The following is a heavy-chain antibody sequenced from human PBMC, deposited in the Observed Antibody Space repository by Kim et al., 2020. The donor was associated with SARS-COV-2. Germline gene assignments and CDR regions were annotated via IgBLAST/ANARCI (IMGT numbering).Heavy chain of an antibody. CDR1: GYSFTSYW. V-gene: IGHV5-51*01. D-gene: IGHD5-18*01. Sequence: GESLKISCKGSGYSFTSYWIGWVRQMPGKGLEWMGIIYPGDSDTRYSPSFQGQVTISADKSISTAYLQWSSLKASDTAMYYCARQDTAMVKRYYGMDVWGQGTTVTVSS. CDR2: IYPGDSDT. CDR3: ARQDTAMVKRYYGMDV. J-gene: IGHJ6*02.